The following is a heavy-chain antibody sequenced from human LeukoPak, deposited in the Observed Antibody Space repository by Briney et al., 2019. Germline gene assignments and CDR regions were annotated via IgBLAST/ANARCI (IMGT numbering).Heavy chain of an antibody. Sequence: GGSLRLSCAASGFTFSNAWMSWVRQAPGKGLEWVGRIKSKTDGGTTDYAAPVKGRFTISRDDSKNTLYLQMNGLKTEDTAVYYCTTGPPRTVAIDYDFWSGYYTGYYYGMDVWGQGTTVTVSS. CDR1: GFTFSNAW. J-gene: IGHJ6*02. V-gene: IGHV3-15*01. D-gene: IGHD3-3*01. CDR2: IKSKTDGGTT. CDR3: TTGPPRTVAIDYDFWSGYYTGYYYGMDV.